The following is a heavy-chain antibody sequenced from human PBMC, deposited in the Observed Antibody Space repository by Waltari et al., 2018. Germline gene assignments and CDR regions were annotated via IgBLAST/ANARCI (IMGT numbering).Heavy chain of an antibody. CDR1: GLSISSGHY. J-gene: IGHJ4*02. D-gene: IGHD6-6*01. CDR2: VYHTGRT. V-gene: IGHV4-38-2*02. Sequence: QVQLQESGPGLVKPSETLSLTCSVSGLSISSGHYWGWIRQPPGKGLEWIANVYHTGRTDYDPPLTGRVTMSVDTATNQVSLNLTAVTAAAPGAYYCPSDAGSDQDWLPGTLVSVSS. CDR3: PSDAGSDQD.